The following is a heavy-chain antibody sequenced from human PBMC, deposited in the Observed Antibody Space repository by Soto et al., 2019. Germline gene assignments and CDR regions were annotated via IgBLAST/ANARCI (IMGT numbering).Heavy chain of an antibody. J-gene: IGHJ4*02. D-gene: IGHD3-10*01. CDR1: GASLNSYY. Sequence: PSETLSLTCTVSGASLNSYYWTWIRQPPGKGLEWIGYIYYSGTTDYNPSLKSRVTISVDTSKNQFSLKLSSVTAADTAVYYCARVGRLGELLQEKYSGQGTLVTVSS. CDR2: IYYSGTT. V-gene: IGHV4-59*01. CDR3: ARVGRLGELLQEKY.